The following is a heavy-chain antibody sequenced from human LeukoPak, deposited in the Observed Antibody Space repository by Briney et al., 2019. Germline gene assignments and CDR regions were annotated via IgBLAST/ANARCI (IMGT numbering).Heavy chain of an antibody. V-gene: IGHV3-11*04. CDR1: GFTFTDYF. Sequence: GGSLRLSCAASGFTFTDYFMNWIRQAPGKGLEWVSSISISGSTIYYADSVKGRFTISRDNSRNTLYLQMNSLRPEDTAVYYCAKAIWVAATSSWFCLDYWGQGTLVTVSS. J-gene: IGHJ4*02. CDR3: AKAIWVAATSSWFCLDY. CDR2: ISISGSTI. D-gene: IGHD3-10*01.